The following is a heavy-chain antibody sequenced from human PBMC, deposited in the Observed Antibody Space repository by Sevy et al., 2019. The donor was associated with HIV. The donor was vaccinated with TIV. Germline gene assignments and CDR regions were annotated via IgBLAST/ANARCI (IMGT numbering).Heavy chain of an antibody. CDR2: ISYDGSNK. J-gene: IGHJ6*02. CDR1: GFTFSSYG. D-gene: IGHD3-22*01. V-gene: IGHV3-30*04. CDR3: ARESRRHYYDSSRYYYGEGDMDV. Sequence: GGSLRLSCAASGFTFSSYGMHWVRQAPGKGLEWVAVISYDGSNKYYADSVRGRFTISRDNSKNTLYLQMNSLRAEDTAVYYCARESRRHYYDSSRYYYGEGDMDVWGQGTTVTVSS.